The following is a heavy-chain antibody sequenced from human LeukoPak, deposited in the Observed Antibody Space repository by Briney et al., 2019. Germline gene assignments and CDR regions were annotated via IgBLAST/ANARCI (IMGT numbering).Heavy chain of an antibody. D-gene: IGHD1-1*01. V-gene: IGHV1-69*06. CDR2: IIPLFGTV. J-gene: IGHJ6*03. CDR1: GGTINDYA. CDR3: ATPPPGYSFSNHYYYMDA. Sequence: ASVKVSRKPSGGTINDYAVYWVRQAPGQGLEWMARIIPLFGTVNYAQKFQDRLTVSADKSTNTAHMELSSLRFEDTAIYYCATPPPGYSFSNHYYYMDAWGRGTTVTVSS.